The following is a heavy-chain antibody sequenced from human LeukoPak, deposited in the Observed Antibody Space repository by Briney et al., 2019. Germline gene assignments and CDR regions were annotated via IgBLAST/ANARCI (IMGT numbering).Heavy chain of an antibody. CDR3: ARASWELPGTYWFDP. CDR2: IYHSGST. Sequence: PSETLSLTCTVSGYSISSGYYWGWIRPPPGKGLEWIGSIYHSGSTYYNPSLKSRVTISVDTSKNQFSLKLSSVTAADTAVYYCARASWELPGTYWFDPWGQGTLVTVSS. V-gene: IGHV4-38-2*02. CDR1: GYSISSGYY. D-gene: IGHD1-26*01. J-gene: IGHJ5*02.